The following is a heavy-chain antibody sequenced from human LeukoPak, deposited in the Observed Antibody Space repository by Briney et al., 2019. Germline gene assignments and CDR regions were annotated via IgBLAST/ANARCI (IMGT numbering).Heavy chain of an antibody. J-gene: IGHJ4*02. CDR3: ARACGSASCPYYFDY. D-gene: IGHD2-2*01. CDR1: GFTFSSYW. Sequence: GGSLRLSCAASGFTFSSYWMSWVRQAPGKGLEWAANIKQDGSGKYYVDSVKGRFTISRDNAKNSLFLQMNSLRAEDTAGYYCARACGSASCPYYFDYWGQGSLVTVSS. CDR2: IKQDGSGK. V-gene: IGHV3-7*01.